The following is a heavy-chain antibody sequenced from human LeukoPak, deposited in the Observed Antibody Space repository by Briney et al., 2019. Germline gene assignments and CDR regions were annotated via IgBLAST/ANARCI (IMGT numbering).Heavy chain of an antibody. CDR3: AGIDYYDSSGYYYVEDY. Sequence: GGSLRLSCAASGFTFSSYAMSWVRQAPGKGLEWVSAISGSGGSTYYADSVKGRFTISRDNAKNSLYLQMNSLRAEDTAVYYCAGIDYYDSSGYYYVEDYWGQGTLVTVSS. D-gene: IGHD3-22*01. CDR1: GFTFSSYA. V-gene: IGHV3-23*01. J-gene: IGHJ4*02. CDR2: ISGSGGST.